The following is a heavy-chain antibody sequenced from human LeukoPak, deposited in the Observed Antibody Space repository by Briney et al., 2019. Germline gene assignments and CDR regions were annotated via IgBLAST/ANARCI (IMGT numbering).Heavy chain of an antibody. CDR2: IYYSGST. J-gene: IGHJ4*02. D-gene: IGHD3-22*01. V-gene: IGHV4-30-4*01. CDR3: ARGGYYDSKDFDY. Sequence: SQTLSLTCTVSGGSISSGDYYWSWIRQPPGKGLEWIGYIYYSGSTNYNPSLKSRVTISVDTSKNQFSLKLSSVTAADTAVYFCARGGYYDSKDFDYWGQGTLVTVSS. CDR1: GGSISSGDYY.